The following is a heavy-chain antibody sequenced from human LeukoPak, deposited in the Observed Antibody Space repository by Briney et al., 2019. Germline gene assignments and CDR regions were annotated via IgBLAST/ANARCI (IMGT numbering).Heavy chain of an antibody. J-gene: IGHJ3*02. D-gene: IGHD1-1*01. V-gene: IGHV1-18*01. Sequence: GASVKVSCKASGYTFTSYAMHWVRQAPGQRLEWMGWISGYNGNTNYAQKLQGRVTMTTDTSTSTAYMELRSLRSDDTAVYYCASTKYNWNDVDDAFDIWGQGTMVTVSS. CDR3: ASTKYNWNDVDDAFDI. CDR2: ISGYNGNT. CDR1: GYTFTSYA.